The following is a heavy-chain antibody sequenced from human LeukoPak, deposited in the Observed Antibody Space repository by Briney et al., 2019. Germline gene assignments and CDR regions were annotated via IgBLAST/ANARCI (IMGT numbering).Heavy chain of an antibody. D-gene: IGHD4-17*01. J-gene: IGHJ4*02. CDR2: INHSGST. Sequence: SETLSLTCAVYGGSFSGYYWSWIRQPPGKGLEWIGEINHSGSTNYNPSLKSRVTISVDTSKNQFSLKLSSVTAADTAVYYCARVVTTGEGYFDYWGQGTLVTVSS. CDR1: GGSFSGYY. CDR3: ARVVTTGEGYFDY. V-gene: IGHV4-34*01.